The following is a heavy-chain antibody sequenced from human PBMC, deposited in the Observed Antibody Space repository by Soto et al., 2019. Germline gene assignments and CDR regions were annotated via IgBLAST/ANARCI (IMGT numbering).Heavy chain of an antibody. CDR2: ISYDGSNK. CDR1: GFTFSSYG. D-gene: IGHD3-22*01. CDR3: AKSIYYDSSGDYYYYYGMDV. Sequence: PGGSLRLSCAASGFTFSSYGMHWVRQAPGKGLEWVAVISYDGSNKYYADSVKGRFTISRDNSKNTLYLQMNSLRAEDTAVYYCAKSIYYDSSGDYYYYYGMDVWGQGTTVTVSS. J-gene: IGHJ6*02. V-gene: IGHV3-30*18.